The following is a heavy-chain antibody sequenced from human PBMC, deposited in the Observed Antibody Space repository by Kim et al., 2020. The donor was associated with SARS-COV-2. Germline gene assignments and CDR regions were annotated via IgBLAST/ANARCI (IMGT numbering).Heavy chain of an antibody. CDR3: VKDYGSYCSSTSCYKEATGY. J-gene: IGHJ4*02. V-gene: IGHV3-64D*06. Sequence: GGSLRLSCSASGFTFSSYAMHWVRQAPGKGLEYVSAISSNGGSTYYADSVKGRFTISRDNSKNTLYLQMSSLRAEDTAVYYCVKDYGSYCSSTSCYKEATGYWGQGTLVTVSS. CDR1: GFTFSSYA. CDR2: ISSNGGST. D-gene: IGHD2-2*02.